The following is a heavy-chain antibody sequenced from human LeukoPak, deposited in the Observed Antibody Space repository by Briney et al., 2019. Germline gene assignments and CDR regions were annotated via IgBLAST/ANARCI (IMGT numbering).Heavy chain of an antibody. CDR1: GGSISSSSYY. D-gene: IGHD3-22*01. J-gene: IGHJ4*02. CDR2: IYYSGST. CDR3: AGASYDSSGVH. Sequence: SETLSLTCTVSGGSISSSSYYWGWIRQPPGKGLEWIGSIYYSGSTYYNPSLKSRVTISVDTSKDQFSLKLSSVTAADTAVYYCAGASYDSSGVHWGQGTLVTVSS. V-gene: IGHV4-39*07.